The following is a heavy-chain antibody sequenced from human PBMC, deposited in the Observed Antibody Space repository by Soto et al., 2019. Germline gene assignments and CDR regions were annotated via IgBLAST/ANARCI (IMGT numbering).Heavy chain of an antibody. Sequence: PSETLSLTCAVSGGSISSSNWWSWVRQPPGKGLEWIGEIYHSGSTNYNPSLKSRVTISVDKSKNQFSLKLTSVTAADTAVYYCARVRTVARGGFDYWGQGTLVTVSS. CDR1: GGSISSSNW. CDR3: ARVRTVARGGFDY. D-gene: IGHD2-15*01. J-gene: IGHJ4*02. V-gene: IGHV4-4*02. CDR2: IYHSGST.